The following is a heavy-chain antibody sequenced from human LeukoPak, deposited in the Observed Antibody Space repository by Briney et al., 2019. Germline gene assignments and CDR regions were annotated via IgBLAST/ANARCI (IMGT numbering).Heavy chain of an antibody. V-gene: IGHV3-21*01. CDR2: ISSSSSYK. J-gene: IGHJ4*02. CDR3: ARADSWYGDYRGYFDY. D-gene: IGHD4-17*01. CDR1: GFTFSSYS. Sequence: GGSLRLSCAASGFTFSSYSMNWVRQAPGKGMEWVSSISSSSSYKYYADSVKGRFTISRDNAKNSLYLQMSSLRSEDTAVYYCARADSWYGDYRGYFDYWGQGTLATVSS.